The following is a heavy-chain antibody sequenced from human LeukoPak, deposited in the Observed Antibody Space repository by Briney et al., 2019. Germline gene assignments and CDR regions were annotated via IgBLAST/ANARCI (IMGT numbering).Heavy chain of an antibody. CDR3: ASASGWYD. D-gene: IGHD6-19*01. J-gene: IGHJ4*02. CDR2: INHSGST. CDR1: GGSISSNTW. V-gene: IGHV4-4*02. Sequence: PSGTLSLTCAVSGGSISSNTWWSWVRQPPGKGLEWIGEINHSGSTNYNPSLKSRVTISVDTSKNQFSLKLSSVTAADTAVYYCASASGWYDWGQGTLVTVSS.